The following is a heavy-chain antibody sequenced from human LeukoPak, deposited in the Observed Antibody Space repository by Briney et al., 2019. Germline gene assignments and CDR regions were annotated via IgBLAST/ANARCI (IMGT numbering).Heavy chain of an antibody. V-gene: IGHV3-7*05. CDR2: INQDGSEK. Sequence: GGSLRLSCAASGFTFSNYWMNWVRQAPGKGLEWVANINQDGSEKYYVDSVKGRFTISRDNARNSLYLQMNSLRAEDTAVYYCARGPLRTDVYWGQGTLVTVSS. J-gene: IGHJ4*02. CDR1: GFTFSNYW. CDR3: ARGPLRTDVY. D-gene: IGHD2-8*01.